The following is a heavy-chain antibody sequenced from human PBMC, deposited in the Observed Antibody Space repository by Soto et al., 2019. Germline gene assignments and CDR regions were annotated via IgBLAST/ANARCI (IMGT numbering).Heavy chain of an antibody. J-gene: IGHJ4*02. CDR1: GFTFTSYA. D-gene: IGHD3-16*02. CDR2: ISPSGGTT. Sequence: DVQVLEAGGGLVQPGGSLRLSCAASGFTFTSYAMSWVRQAPGKGLEWVSGISPSGGTTYYADYVKGRFTIVRDNSKNALYVQMNRLRAEYTAVYYCAKGGGGVIANYWGQGPLVTVSS. CDR3: AKGGGGVIANY. V-gene: IGHV3-23*01.